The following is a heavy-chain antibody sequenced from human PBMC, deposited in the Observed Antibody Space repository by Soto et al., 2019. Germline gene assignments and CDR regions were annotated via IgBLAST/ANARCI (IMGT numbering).Heavy chain of an antibody. CDR1: GASIRGSKW. CDR2: TYHSGTT. J-gene: IGHJ5*02. D-gene: IGHD3-16*01. CDR3: ARDKANVGGYNQFDP. V-gene: IGHV4-4*02. Sequence: SETLSLTCAVSGASIRGSKWWSWVRQPPGKGLEWIGDTYHSGTTNYNPSLKSRVTMSVDKSKNQFSLNLTSVTAADTAVYYCARDKANVGGYNQFDPWGTGTLVTVSS.